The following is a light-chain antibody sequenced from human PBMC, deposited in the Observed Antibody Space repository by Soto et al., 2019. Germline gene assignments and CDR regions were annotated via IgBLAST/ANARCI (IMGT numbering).Light chain of an antibody. CDR1: TGDIGAYNF. Sequence: QSALTQPRSVSGSPGQSVTISCTGTTGDIGAYNFVSWYQLHPGKAPKLMIYDASKRPSGVPDRFSGSKSGTSASLAISGLQSEDEADYYCAAWDDSLNGVVFGGGTKVTVL. CDR2: DAS. J-gene: IGLJ2*01. V-gene: IGLV2-11*01. CDR3: AAWDDSLNGVV.